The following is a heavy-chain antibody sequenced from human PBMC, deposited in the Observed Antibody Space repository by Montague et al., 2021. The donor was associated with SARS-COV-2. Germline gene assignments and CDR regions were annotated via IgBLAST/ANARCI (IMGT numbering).Heavy chain of an antibody. V-gene: IGHV3-30*04. CDR1: GFTFSSYA. J-gene: IGHJ3*02. D-gene: IGHD1-26*01. Sequence: SLRLSCAASGFTFSSYAMRWVRQAPGKGLEWVAVISYDGSNKYYADSVKGRFTISRDNSKNTLYLQMNSLRAEDTAVYYCARGRRGSYLDAFDIWGQGTMVTVSS. CDR3: ARGRRGSYLDAFDI. CDR2: ISYDGSNK.